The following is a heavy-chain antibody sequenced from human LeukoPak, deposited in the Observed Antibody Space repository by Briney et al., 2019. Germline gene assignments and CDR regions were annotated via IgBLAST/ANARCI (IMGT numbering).Heavy chain of an antibody. CDR1: GYTFTSYY. J-gene: IGHJ6*03. V-gene: IGHV1-46*01. Sequence: ASVKVSCKASGYTFTSYYMHWVRQAPGQGLEWMGIINPSGGSTSYAQKFQGRVTMTRDTSTSTVYMELSSLRSEDTAVYYCARVVVVAATRYYYYYYMDVWGKGTTVTVSS. CDR2: INPSGGST. D-gene: IGHD2-15*01. CDR3: ARVVVVAATRYYYYYYMDV.